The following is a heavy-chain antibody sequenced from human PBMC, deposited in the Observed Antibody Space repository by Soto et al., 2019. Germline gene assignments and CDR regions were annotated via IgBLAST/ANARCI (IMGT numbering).Heavy chain of an antibody. CDR2: ISNDGSNK. Sequence: VQLVESGGGVVQPGRSLKLSCVASGFTLSNYALHWVRQAPGKGPEWMAFISNDGSNKLYADSVKGRFTISRDNSKNTLYLEMNSLRPEDTAVFYCARAGGGYLDYWGQGTRVTVSS. CDR3: ARAGGGYLDY. J-gene: IGHJ4*02. V-gene: IGHV3-30*04. D-gene: IGHD3-22*01. CDR1: GFTLSNYA.